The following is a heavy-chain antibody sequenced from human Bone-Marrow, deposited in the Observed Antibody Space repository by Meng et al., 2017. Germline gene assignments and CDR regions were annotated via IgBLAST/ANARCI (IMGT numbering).Heavy chain of an antibody. Sequence: GESLKISCAASGFTFSSYAMSWVRQAPGKGLEWVSAISGSGGSTYYADSVKGRFTISRDNSKNTLYLQMNSLRAEDTAVYYCAKDPGYSSSRNAFDIWGQGTMVTVSS. D-gene: IGHD6-13*01. CDR3: AKDPGYSSSRNAFDI. V-gene: IGHV3-23*01. CDR1: GFTFSSYA. J-gene: IGHJ3*02. CDR2: ISGSGGST.